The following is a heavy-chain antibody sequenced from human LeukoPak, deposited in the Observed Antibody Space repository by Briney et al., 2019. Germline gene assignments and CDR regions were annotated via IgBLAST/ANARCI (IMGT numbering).Heavy chain of an antibody. CDR2: VDPTDSYT. Sequence: GESLKISCKGSGYSFTTYWISWVRQMPGKGLEWMGRVDPTDSYTNYSPSFQGHVTISADKSISTAYLQWSSLKASDTAMYYCARREYGGSYYVYWGQGTLVTVSS. V-gene: IGHV5-10-1*01. CDR3: ARREYGGSYYVY. CDR1: GYSFTTYW. D-gene: IGHD1-26*01. J-gene: IGHJ4*02.